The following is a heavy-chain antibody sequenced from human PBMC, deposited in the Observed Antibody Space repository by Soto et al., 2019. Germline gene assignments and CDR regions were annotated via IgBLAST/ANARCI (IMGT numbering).Heavy chain of an antibody. V-gene: IGHV3-23*01. Sequence: EVQVLESGGGFVGPGWSLRLSCAASGFAFSNYPMTWVRQAPGKGLEWVSSISASGGSTYYPDSVKGRFTISRDNSKNTLYLQMNSLRAEDTAVYYCAKEQAHSQADTSSIFDYWGQGTLVTVSS. CDR3: AKEQAHSQADTSSIFDY. CDR1: GFAFSNYP. D-gene: IGHD2-2*01. J-gene: IGHJ4*02. CDR2: ISASGGST.